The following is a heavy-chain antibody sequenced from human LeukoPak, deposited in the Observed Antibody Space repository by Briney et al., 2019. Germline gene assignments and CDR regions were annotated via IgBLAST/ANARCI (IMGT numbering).Heavy chain of an antibody. V-gene: IGHV3-21*01. CDR3: ARGKAMYYYDSSGPDY. J-gene: IGHJ4*02. CDR2: ISSSSSYI. CDR1: GLTFSSYS. D-gene: IGHD3-22*01. Sequence: GGPLRLSCAASGLTFSSYSMNWVRQAPGKGLEWVSSISSSSSYIYYADSVKGRFTISRDNAKNSLYLQMNSLRAEDTAVYYCARGKAMYYYDSSGPDYWGQGTLVTVSS.